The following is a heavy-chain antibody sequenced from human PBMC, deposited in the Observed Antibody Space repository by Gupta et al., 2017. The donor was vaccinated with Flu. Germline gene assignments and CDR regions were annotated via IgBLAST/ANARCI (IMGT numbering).Heavy chain of an antibody. CDR2: ISGSGGST. D-gene: IGHD3-3*01. J-gene: IGHJ4*02. CDR3: ARLRFLEWLNDY. CDR1: GFTFSSYA. Sequence: EVQLLESGGGLVQPGGSLRLSCAASGFTFSSYAMSWVRQAPGKGLEWVSAISGSGGSTYYADSVKGRFTISRDNSKNTLYLQMNSLRAEDTAVYYCARLRFLEWLNDYWGQGTLVTVSS. V-gene: IGHV3-23*01.